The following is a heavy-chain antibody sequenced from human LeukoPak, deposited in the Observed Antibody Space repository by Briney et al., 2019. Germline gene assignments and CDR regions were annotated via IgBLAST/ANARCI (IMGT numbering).Heavy chain of an antibody. CDR2: IYYRGTT. J-gene: IGHJ4*02. V-gene: IGHV4-39*07. Sequence: SETLSLTCTVSGGSISSGGFYWGWIRQPPGRGLGWIGNIYYRGTTYDNPSLKSRVTISRDTSKNQFSLKLNSVTAADTALYYCARTVAGKLIFAYWGQGTLVTVSS. CDR1: GGSISSGGFY. D-gene: IGHD6-19*01. CDR3: ARTVAGKLIFAY.